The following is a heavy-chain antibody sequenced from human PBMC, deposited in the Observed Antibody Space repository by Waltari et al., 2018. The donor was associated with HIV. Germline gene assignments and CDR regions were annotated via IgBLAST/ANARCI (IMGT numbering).Heavy chain of an antibody. CDR1: GGSISSSSYY. D-gene: IGHD1-26*01. J-gene: IGHJ5*02. CDR2: IYYSGST. V-gene: IGHV4-39*07. CDR3: ARDPRGGSYLGSEGRVDP. Sequence: QLQLQESGPGLVKPSETLSLTCTVSGGSISSSSYYWGWIRQPPGKGLEWIGSIYYSGSTYYNPSLKSRVTISVDTSKNQFSLKLSSVTAADTAVYYCARDPRGGSYLGSEGRVDPWGQGTLVTVSS.